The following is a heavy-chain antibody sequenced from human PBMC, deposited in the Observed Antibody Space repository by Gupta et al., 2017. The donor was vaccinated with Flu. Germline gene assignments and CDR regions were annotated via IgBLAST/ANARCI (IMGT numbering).Heavy chain of an antibody. CDR1: GGSFSGYY. CDR3: ARGPYGDFYLGMDV. CDR2: INHSGST. D-gene: IGHD4-17*01. Sequence: QVQLQQWGAGLLKPSETLSLTCAVYGGSFSGYYWSWIRQPPGKGLEWIGEINHSGSTNYNPSLKSRVTISVDTSKNQFSLKLSSVTAADTAVYYCARGPYGDFYLGMDVWGQGTTVTVSS. V-gene: IGHV4-34*01. J-gene: IGHJ6*02.